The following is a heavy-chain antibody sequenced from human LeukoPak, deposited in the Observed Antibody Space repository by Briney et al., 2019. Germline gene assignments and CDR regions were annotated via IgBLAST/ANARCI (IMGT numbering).Heavy chain of an antibody. Sequence: ESGPTLVNPTQTLTVTCTFSGFSLRTSGVGVGWIRQPPGKALEWLALIYWDDDKRYSPSLKSRLTITKDTSKNQVVLTMTNMDPVDTATYYCAHISGPYFGSGSYYFFDYWGQGTLVTVSS. CDR2: IYWDDDK. V-gene: IGHV2-5*02. D-gene: IGHD3-10*01. CDR1: GFSLRTSGVG. J-gene: IGHJ4*02. CDR3: AHISGPYFGSGSYYFFDY.